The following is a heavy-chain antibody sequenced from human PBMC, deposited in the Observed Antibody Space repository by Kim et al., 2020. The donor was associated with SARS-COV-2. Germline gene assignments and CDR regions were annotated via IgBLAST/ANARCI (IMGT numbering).Heavy chain of an antibody. Sequence: SETLSLTCTVSGGSISSYYWSWIRQPPGKGLEWIGYIYYSGSTNYNPSLKSRVTISVDTSKNPFSLKLSSVTAADTAVYYCARVKSGGYGGVNWFDPWGQGTLVTVSS. CDR3: ARVKSGGYGGVNWFDP. V-gene: IGHV4-59*13. CDR1: GGSISSYY. CDR2: IYYSGST. D-gene: IGHD2-15*01. J-gene: IGHJ5*02.